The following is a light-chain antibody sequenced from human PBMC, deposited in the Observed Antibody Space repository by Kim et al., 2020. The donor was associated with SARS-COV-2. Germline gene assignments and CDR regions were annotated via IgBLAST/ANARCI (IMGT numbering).Light chain of an antibody. V-gene: IGKV1-6*01. CDR2: AAS. CDR3: LHDYSYPRT. J-gene: IGKJ4*01. CDR1: QGIGNE. Sequence: AIQMTQSPSSLSASVGDRVTITCRASQGIGNELGWYQQKTGRAPKLLIYAASSLQSGVPSRFSGSGSDTDFTLIISSLQPEDFATYYCLHDYSYPRTFGGGTKVDIK.